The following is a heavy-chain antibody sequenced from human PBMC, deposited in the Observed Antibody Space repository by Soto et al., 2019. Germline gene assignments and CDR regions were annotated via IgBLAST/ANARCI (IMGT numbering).Heavy chain of an antibody. V-gene: IGHV3-21*01. J-gene: IGHJ4*02. CDR3: ARGGSASRGFDY. D-gene: IGHD6-6*01. CDR1: GFTFSSYS. CDR2: ISSSSSYI. Sequence: EVQLLESGGGLVQPGGSLRLSCAASGFTFSSYSMNWVRQAPGKGLEWVSSISSSSSYIYYADSVKGRFTISRDNAKNSLYLQMNSLRAEDTAVYYCARGGSASRGFDYWGQGTLVTVSS.